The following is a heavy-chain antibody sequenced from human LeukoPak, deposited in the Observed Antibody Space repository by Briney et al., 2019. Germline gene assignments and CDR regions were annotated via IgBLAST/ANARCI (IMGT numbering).Heavy chain of an antibody. CDR2: INHSGST. D-gene: IGHD6-13*01. J-gene: IGHJ4*02. Sequence: SEALSLTCAVYGGSFSGYYWSWIRQPPGKGLEWIGEINHSGSTSYNPSLKSRVTISVDTFKNQFSLKLRSMTAADTAVYYCARGRRLYSSSWYSTTPPYYFDYWGQGTLVTVSS. CDR1: GGSFSGYY. V-gene: IGHV4-34*01. CDR3: ARGRRLYSSSWYSTTPPYYFDY.